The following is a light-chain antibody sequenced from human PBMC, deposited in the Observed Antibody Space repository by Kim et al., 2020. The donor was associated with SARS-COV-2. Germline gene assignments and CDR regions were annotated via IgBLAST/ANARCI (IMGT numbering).Light chain of an antibody. J-gene: IGKJ4*01. V-gene: IGKV3-15*01. CDR1: QSVSSY. CDR2: GAS. Sequence: EIVMTQSPATLSVSPGERATLSCRASQSVSSYLAWYQQKPGQAPRLLIYGASTRATGIPARFSGSGSGTEFTLTISSLQSEDFAVYYCQQHNNWPPDTFGGGTQLEIK. CDR3: QQHNNWPPDT.